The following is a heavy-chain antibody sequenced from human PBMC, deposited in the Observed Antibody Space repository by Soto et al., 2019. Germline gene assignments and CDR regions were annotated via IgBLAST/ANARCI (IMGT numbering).Heavy chain of an antibody. Sequence: SETLSLTCTVSGGFISSGSYYWGCIRQPPGKGLECIGSIYYSGSTYYNPSLKSRVTISVDTSKNQFSLKLSSVTAADTAVYYCARQNELRFLEWLPHDAFDIWGQGTMVTVSS. CDR1: GGFISSGSYY. V-gene: IGHV4-39*01. CDR2: IYYSGST. J-gene: IGHJ3*02. CDR3: ARQNELRFLEWLPHDAFDI. D-gene: IGHD3-3*01.